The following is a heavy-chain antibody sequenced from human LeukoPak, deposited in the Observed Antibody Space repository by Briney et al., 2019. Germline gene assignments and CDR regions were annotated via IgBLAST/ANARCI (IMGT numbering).Heavy chain of an antibody. J-gene: IGHJ4*02. D-gene: IGHD1-1*01. V-gene: IGHV3-66*01. CDR2: IYSGGDT. CDR1: GFTVSSNY. CDR3: ARRVPSQVITDYFDY. Sequence: PGGSLRLSCAASGFTVSSNYMGWVRQAPGKGLKWVSVIYSGGDTYYADSVKGRFTISRDNSKNMIYLEMTSLKAEDTAVYYCARRVPSQVITDYFDYWGQGTLVTVSS.